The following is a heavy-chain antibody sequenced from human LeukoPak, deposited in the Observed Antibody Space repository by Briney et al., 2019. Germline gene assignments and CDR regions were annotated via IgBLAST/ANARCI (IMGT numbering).Heavy chain of an antibody. Sequence: SETLSLTCTVSGGSISSYYWSWIRQPPGKGLEWIGYIYYSGNTNYNPSLKSRVTISVGTSKNQFSLKLSSVTAADTAVYYCAREDSSGYFPDYWGQGTLVTVSS. D-gene: IGHD3-22*01. V-gene: IGHV4-59*01. CDR1: GGSISSYY. CDR2: IYYSGNT. CDR3: AREDSSGYFPDY. J-gene: IGHJ4*02.